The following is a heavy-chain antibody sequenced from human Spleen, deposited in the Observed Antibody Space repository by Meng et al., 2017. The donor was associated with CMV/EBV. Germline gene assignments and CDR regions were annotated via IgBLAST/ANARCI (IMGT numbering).Heavy chain of an antibody. V-gene: IGHV4-59*01. CDR1: GGSISSYY. J-gene: IGHJ4*02. D-gene: IGHD3-3*01. CDR2: IYYSGST. Sequence: SETLSLTCTVSGGSISSYYWSWIRQTPGKGLEWIGYIYYSGSTNYNPSLKSRVTISVDTSKNQFSLKLSSVTAADTAAYYCARAGPGYDFWSGYYANFDYWGQGTLVTVSS. CDR3: ARAGPGYDFWSGYYANFDY.